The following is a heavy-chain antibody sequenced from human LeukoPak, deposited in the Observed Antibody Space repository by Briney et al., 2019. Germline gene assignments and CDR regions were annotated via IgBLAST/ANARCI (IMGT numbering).Heavy chain of an antibody. CDR2: ISYDGSNK. V-gene: IGHV3-30-3*01. CDR1: GFTFSSYA. CDR3: ASQYYYAMGV. Sequence: PGRSLRLSCAASGFTFSSYAMHWVRQAPGKGLEWVAVISYDGSNKYYADSVKGRFTISRDNSKNTLYLQMNSLRAEDTAVYYCASQYYYAMGVWGQGTTVTVSS. J-gene: IGHJ6*02.